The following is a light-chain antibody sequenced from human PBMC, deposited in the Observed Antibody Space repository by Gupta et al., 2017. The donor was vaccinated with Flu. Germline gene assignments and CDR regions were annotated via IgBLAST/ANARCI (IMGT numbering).Light chain of an antibody. CDR2: STD. J-gene: IGLJ1*01. CDR3: ATYDSRNTYV. V-gene: IGLV1-44*01. Sequence: QRVTPSCAGGASNIGSSSVNWYQQLPRTAPKLIIYSTDRRRSGVPDRSSGSKTGASASLAISGLQAEEEAVYYCATYDSRNTYVFGAGTEVTVL. CDR1: ASNIGSSS.